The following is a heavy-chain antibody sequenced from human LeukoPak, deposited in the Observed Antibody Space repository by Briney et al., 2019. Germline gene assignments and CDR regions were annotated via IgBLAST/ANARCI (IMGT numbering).Heavy chain of an antibody. Sequence: SETLSLTCAVYGGSFSGYYWSWIRQPPGKGLEWIGEINHSGSTNYNPSLKSRVTISVDTSKNQFSLKLSSVTAGDTAVYYCARRGSYCSSTSCYTAHYYYYMDVWGKGTTVTVSS. CDR2: INHSGST. CDR1: GGSFSGYY. CDR3: ARRGSYCSSTSCYTAHYYYYMDV. J-gene: IGHJ6*03. V-gene: IGHV4-34*01. D-gene: IGHD2-2*02.